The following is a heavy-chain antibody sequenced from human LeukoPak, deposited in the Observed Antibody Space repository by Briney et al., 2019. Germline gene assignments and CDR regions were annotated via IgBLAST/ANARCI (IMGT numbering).Heavy chain of an antibody. D-gene: IGHD3-10*01. J-gene: IGHJ6*03. V-gene: IGHV1-8*03. CDR2: MNPNSGNT. Sequence: ASVKVSCKASGYTFTSYDINWVRQATGQGLEWMGWMNPNSGNTGYAQKFQGRVTITRNTSISTAYMELSSLRSEDTAVYYCARGAGFTMVRGVIIISDPSYYYYMDVWGKGTTVTVSS. CDR3: ARGAGFTMVRGVIIISDPSYYYYMDV. CDR1: GYTFTSYD.